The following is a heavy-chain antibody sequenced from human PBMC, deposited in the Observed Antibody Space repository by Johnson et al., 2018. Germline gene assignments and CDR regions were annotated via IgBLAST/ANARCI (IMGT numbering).Heavy chain of an antibody. CDR1: GFTFSSYG. V-gene: IGHV3-23*04. Sequence: VQLVESGGGVVQPGRSLRLSCAASGFTFSSYGMHWVRQAPGKGLEWVSAISGSGGSTYYADSVKGRFTISRDNSKNTLYLQMNSLSAEDTAVYYCAGDPAGGGLGAFDSWGQGKMVTVSS. CDR3: AGDPAGGGLGAFDS. J-gene: IGHJ3*02. D-gene: IGHD6-19*01. CDR2: ISGSGGST.